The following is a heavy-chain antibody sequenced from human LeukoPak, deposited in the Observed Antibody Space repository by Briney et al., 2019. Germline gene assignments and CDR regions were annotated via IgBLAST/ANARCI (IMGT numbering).Heavy chain of an antibody. D-gene: IGHD2-15*01. V-gene: IGHV4-34*01. CDR2: INHSGST. Sequence: PSETLSLTCAVYGGSFSGYYWSWIRQPPGKGLEWIGEINHSGSTNYNPSLKSRVTISVDTSKNQFSLKLSSVTAADTAMYYCARGPDIVVVVAAYFDYWGQGTLVTVSS. J-gene: IGHJ4*02. CDR3: ARGPDIVVVVAAYFDY. CDR1: GGSFSGYY.